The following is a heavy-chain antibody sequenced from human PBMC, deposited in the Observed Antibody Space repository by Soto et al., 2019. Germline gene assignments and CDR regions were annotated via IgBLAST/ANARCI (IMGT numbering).Heavy chain of an antibody. CDR1: AFTFIYYI. V-gene: IGHV3-21*01. J-gene: IGHJ6*02. Sequence: WGSLRLSCAASAFTFIYYIMTFVRHAPGKGLEWVSSISSTSNYIYYADSVKGRFTVSRDNAKNSLYLQMNNLRAEDTAVYYCAGPEGYYYGMDVWGQGTTVTVSS. CDR2: ISSTSNYI. CDR3: AGPEGYYYGMDV.